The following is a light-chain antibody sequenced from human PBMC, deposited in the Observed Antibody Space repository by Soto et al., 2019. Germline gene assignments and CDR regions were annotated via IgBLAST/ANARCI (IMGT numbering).Light chain of an antibody. CDR2: RAS. CDR3: QQYNLWPPIT. Sequence: IVMTQSPATLSVSPGERATLSCRASQSINSNLAWYQQKPGQAPRLLMFRASIRATGFPARFSGSGSGTDFTLTITSLQSEDFAVYYCQQYNLWPPITFGQGTRLEIK. CDR1: QSINSN. V-gene: IGKV3-15*01. J-gene: IGKJ5*01.